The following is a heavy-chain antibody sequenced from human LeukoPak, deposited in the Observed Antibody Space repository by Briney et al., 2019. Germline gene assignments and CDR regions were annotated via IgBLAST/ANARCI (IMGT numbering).Heavy chain of an antibody. J-gene: IGHJ1*01. CDR3: AKEKDYYDSSGYYYVPYFQH. V-gene: IGHV3-23*01. D-gene: IGHD3-22*01. Sequence: TGGSLRLSCAASGFTFSSYAMSWVRQAPGKGLEWVSAISGSGGSTYYADFVKGRFTISRDNSKNTLYLQMNSLRAEDTAVYYCAKEKDYYDSSGYYYVPYFQHWGQGTLVTVSS. CDR1: GFTFSSYA. CDR2: ISGSGGST.